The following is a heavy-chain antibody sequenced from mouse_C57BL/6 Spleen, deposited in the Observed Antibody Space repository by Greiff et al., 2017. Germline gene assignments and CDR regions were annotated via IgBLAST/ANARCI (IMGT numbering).Heavy chain of an antibody. CDR1: GFNIKDYY. D-gene: IGHD1-2*01. Sequence: VQLQQSGAELVRPGASVKLSCTASGFNIKDYYMHWVKQRPEQGLEWIGRIDPEDGDTEYAPKFPGKATMTADTSSNTAYLQLSSLTSEDTAVYYCTTSPGFHSYWYVDVWGTGTTVTVSS. CDR2: IDPEDGDT. CDR3: TTSPGFHSYWYVDV. V-gene: IGHV14-1*01. J-gene: IGHJ1*03.